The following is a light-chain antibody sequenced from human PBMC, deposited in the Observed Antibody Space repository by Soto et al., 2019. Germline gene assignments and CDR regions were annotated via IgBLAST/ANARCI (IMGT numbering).Light chain of an antibody. Sequence: EIVLTQSPATLSLSPGERATLSCRASQSVSSYLAWYQQKPGQAPRLLIYDASNMVTDIPARFSGSGYGTDFSLTISSLEPEDFAVYYCQQRSNWRMTFGQGTRLEIK. CDR2: DAS. CDR1: QSVSSY. CDR3: QQRSNWRMT. J-gene: IGKJ5*01. V-gene: IGKV3-11*01.